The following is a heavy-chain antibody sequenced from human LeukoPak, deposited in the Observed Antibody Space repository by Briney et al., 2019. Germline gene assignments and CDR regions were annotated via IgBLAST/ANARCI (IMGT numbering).Heavy chain of an antibody. CDR3: ARDYCNNPTCHTREFNY. J-gene: IGHJ4*02. CDR2: ISGYNGNT. V-gene: IGHV1-18*01. D-gene: IGHD2/OR15-2a*01. Sequence: ASVKVSCKASGYTFTSYGISWVRQAPGQGLEWMGWISGYNGNTIYAQKLQGRVSMTTDTSTSTAYMDLRSLRSDDTAVYYCARDYCNNPTCHTREFNYWGQGTLVTVSS. CDR1: GYTFTSYG.